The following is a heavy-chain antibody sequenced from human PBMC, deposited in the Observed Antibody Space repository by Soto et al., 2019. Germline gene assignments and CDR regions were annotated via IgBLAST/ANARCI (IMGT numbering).Heavy chain of an antibody. CDR1: GYIFSDYG. J-gene: IGHJ4*02. CDR2: ISGYSGNA. D-gene: IGHD4-17*01. CDR3: AKRTSGTTWGESDY. Sequence: QVQVMQSGAEVKKPGDSVKVSCKTSGYIFSDYGINWVRQAPGQGLAWMGWISGYSGNANLAQKLQGRVTMTTDKATRTAYMELRRLRSDDTAGYYCAKRTSGTTWGESDYWGQGTLVTVSS. V-gene: IGHV1-18*04.